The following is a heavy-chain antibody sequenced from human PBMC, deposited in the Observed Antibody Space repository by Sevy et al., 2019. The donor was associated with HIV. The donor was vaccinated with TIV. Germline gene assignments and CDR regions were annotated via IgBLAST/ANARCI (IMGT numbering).Heavy chain of an antibody. Sequence: GGSLRLSCAASGFTFDDYAMHWVRQAPGKGLEWVSGISWNSVSIDYADSVKGRFTISRDNAKNSLYLQMKSLRADDTASDYCARDRDDGYCTNGVCFNFDNWGQGTLVTVSS. D-gene: IGHD2-8*01. CDR3: ARDRDDGYCTNGVCFNFDN. J-gene: IGHJ4*01. CDR2: ISWNSVSI. CDR1: GFTFDDYA. V-gene: IGHV3-9*01.